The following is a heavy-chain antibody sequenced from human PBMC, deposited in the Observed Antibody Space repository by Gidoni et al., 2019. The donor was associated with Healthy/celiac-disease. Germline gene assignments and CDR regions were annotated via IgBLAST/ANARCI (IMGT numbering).Heavy chain of an antibody. CDR2: IFSNDEK. D-gene: IGHD6-6*01. CDR3: ARIEYSTVGGMDV. Sequence: QVTLKESGPVLVKPTETLTLPCTVSGFSLSNARMGVSWIRQPPGKALEWLAHIFSNDEKSYSTSLKSRLTISKDTSKSQVVLTMTNMDPVDTATYYCARIEYSTVGGMDVWGQGTTVTVSS. J-gene: IGHJ6*02. V-gene: IGHV2-26*01. CDR1: GFSLSNARMG.